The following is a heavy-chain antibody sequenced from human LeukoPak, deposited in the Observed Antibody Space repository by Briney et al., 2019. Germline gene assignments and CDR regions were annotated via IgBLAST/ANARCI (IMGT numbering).Heavy chain of an antibody. CDR2: IYYSGST. Sequence: PSETLSLTCTVSGGSISSSSYYWGWIRQPPGKGLEWIGSIYYSGSTYYNPSLKSRVTISVDTSKNQFSLKLSSVTAADTAVYYCASYENWERKFDYWGQGTLVTVSS. CDR3: ASYENWERKFDY. V-gene: IGHV4-39*07. D-gene: IGHD7-27*01. J-gene: IGHJ4*02. CDR1: GGSISSSSYY.